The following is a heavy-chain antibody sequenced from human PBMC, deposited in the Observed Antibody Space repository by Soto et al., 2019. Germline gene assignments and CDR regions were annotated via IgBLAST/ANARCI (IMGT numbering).Heavy chain of an antibody. CDR3: ARDKGYSSSYFDY. V-gene: IGHV4-4*02. J-gene: IGHJ4*02. Sequence: QVHLQESGPGLVKPSGTLSLTCAVSGDSITSSNWWSWVRQPPGKGLEWIGEIYQSGSPNYNPSLKSRVXXSXDXSKNQFSLKLSSVTAADTAVYYCARDKGYSSSYFDYWGQGTLVTVSS. CDR1: GDSITSSNW. CDR2: IYQSGSP. D-gene: IGHD3-22*01.